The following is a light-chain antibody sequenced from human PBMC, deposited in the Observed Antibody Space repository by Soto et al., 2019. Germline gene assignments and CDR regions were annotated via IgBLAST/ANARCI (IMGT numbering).Light chain of an antibody. J-gene: IGKJ5*01. V-gene: IGKV3-11*01. CDR3: QQRNDWPIT. Sequence: EIVLTQSPASLSLSPGERATLSCRASQSVDSHLVWYQQKPGQAPRLLIFGASNRATGIPARFSGSGSGTDFTLAIIRLEPDDFAVYYCQQRNDWPITFGPGTRLEIK. CDR1: QSVDSH. CDR2: GAS.